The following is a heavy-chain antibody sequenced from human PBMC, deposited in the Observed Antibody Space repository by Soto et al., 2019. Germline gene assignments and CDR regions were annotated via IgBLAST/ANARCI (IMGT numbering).Heavy chain of an antibody. CDR2: MNPNSGNT. CDR3: ARVLLRYFDWSPSGAFDI. J-gene: IGHJ3*02. D-gene: IGHD3-9*01. CDR1: GYTFTSYD. V-gene: IGHV1-8*01. Sequence: ASVKVSCKASGYTFTSYDINWVRQATGQGLEWMGWMNPNSGNTGYAQKFQGRVTMTRNTSMSTAYMELSSLRSEDTAVYYCARVLLRYFDWSPSGAFDIWGQGTMVTGS.